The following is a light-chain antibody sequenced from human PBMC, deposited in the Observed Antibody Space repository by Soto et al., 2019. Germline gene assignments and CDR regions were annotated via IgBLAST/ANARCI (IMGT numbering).Light chain of an antibody. V-gene: IGLV2-14*01. CDR3: SSYAGSNTPLYV. CDR2: EVS. CDR1: SSDVGGYNY. Sequence: QSVLTQPASVSGSPGQSITISCTGTSSDVGGYNYVSWYQQYPDKASKLMIFEVSNRPSGVSDRFSGSKSGNTASLTISGLQAEDEADYYCSSYAGSNTPLYVFGTGTKVTVL. J-gene: IGLJ1*01.